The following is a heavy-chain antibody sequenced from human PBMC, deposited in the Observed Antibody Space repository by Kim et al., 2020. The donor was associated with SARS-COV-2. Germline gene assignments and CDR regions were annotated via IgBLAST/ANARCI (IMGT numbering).Heavy chain of an antibody. V-gene: IGHV1-46*01. J-gene: IGHJ4*02. Sequence: QGRVTMTRDTSTSTVYMELSSLRSEDTAVYYCARDGAGEVVVAATLGFDYWGQGTLVTVSS. D-gene: IGHD2-15*01. CDR3: ARDGAGEVVVAATLGFDY.